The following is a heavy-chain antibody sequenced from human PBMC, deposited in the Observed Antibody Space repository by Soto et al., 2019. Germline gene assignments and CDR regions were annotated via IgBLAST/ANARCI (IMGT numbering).Heavy chain of an antibody. CDR3: ARAYGGNPALFDP. Sequence: GGSLRLSCSASGFTFSSYAMHWVRQAPGKGLEWVSVIYTGGSTYYADSVKGRFTFSRDNSKNTLYLQMNSLRAEDTAVYYCARAYGGNPALFDPWGQGTLVTVSS. J-gene: IGHJ5*02. CDR2: IYTGGST. D-gene: IGHD4-17*01. V-gene: IGHV3-53*01. CDR1: GFTFSSYA.